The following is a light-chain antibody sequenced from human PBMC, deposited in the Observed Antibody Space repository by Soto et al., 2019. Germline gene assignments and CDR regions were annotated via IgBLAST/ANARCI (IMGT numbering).Light chain of an antibody. Sequence: QSALTQPASVSGSPVQSITISCTATTSDVGGFDSVSWYQQHPGTAPRVIIYEVSNRPSGVSYRFSGSKSANTASLTISGLQADDEADYYCSSYTTSNTWLFGGWTKLTVL. CDR3: SSYTTSNTWL. CDR2: EVS. V-gene: IGLV2-14*01. CDR1: TSDVGGFDS. J-gene: IGLJ3*02.